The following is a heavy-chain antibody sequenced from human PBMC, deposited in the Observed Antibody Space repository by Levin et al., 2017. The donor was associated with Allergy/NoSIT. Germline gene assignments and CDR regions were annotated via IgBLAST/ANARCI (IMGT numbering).Heavy chain of an antibody. Sequence: PGGSLRLSCAASGFTFSSYAMHWVRQAPGKGLEWVAVISYDGSNKYYADSVKGRFTISRDNSKNTLYLQMNSLRAEDTAVYYCARARGLYNWNYFRTSRGRWGKTGDDYWGQGTLVTVSS. J-gene: IGHJ4*02. CDR2: ISYDGSNK. CDR1: GFTFSSYA. D-gene: IGHD1-7*01. CDR3: ARARGLYNWNYFRTSRGRWGKTGDDY. V-gene: IGHV3-30-3*01.